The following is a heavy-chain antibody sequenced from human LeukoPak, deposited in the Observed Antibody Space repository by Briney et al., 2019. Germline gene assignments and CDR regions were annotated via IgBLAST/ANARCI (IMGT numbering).Heavy chain of an antibody. CDR3: ARSDSSGWYQVDY. CDR2: INPSGGST. Sequence: GASVTVSCKASGYTFTIYYMHWVRQAPGQGLEWMGIINPSGGSTSYAKKFQGRVTMTRDTSTSTVYMELSSLRSEDTAVYYCARSDSSGWYQVDYWGQGTLVTVSS. CDR1: GYTFTIYY. J-gene: IGHJ4*02. D-gene: IGHD6-19*01. V-gene: IGHV1-46*01.